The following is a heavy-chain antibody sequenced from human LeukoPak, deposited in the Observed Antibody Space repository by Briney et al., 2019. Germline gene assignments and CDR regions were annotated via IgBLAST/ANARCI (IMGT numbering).Heavy chain of an antibody. J-gene: IGHJ4*02. CDR1: GYTLTELS. Sequence: ASVKVSCKVSGYTLTELSMHWVRQAPGKGLEWMGGFDPEDGETIYAQKFQGRVTMTEATSTDTAYMELSSLRSEDTAVYYCATSWGPYSYGYGYYWGQGTLVTVSS. CDR3: ATSWGPYSYGYGYY. D-gene: IGHD5-18*01. CDR2: FDPEDGET. V-gene: IGHV1-24*01.